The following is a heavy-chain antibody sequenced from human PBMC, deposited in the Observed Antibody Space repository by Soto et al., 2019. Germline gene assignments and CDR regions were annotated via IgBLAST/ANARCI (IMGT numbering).Heavy chain of an antibody. CDR2: IYQSGST. CDR1: GGSIRSSNYY. D-gene: IGHD3-22*01. Sequence: QLQLQESGPGLVKPSETLSLTCTVSGGSIRSSNYYWGWIRQPPGKGLEWIGSIYQSGSTHHNPSLKSRVTLSVDTSKNQFSLKVNSVTAADTAVYYCARHAMLYYYDSSGYPDYWGQGTLVTVSS. J-gene: IGHJ4*02. CDR3: ARHAMLYYYDSSGYPDY. V-gene: IGHV4-39*01.